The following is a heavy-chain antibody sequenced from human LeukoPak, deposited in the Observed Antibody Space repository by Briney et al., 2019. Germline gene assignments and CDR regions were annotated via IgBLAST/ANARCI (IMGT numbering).Heavy chain of an antibody. CDR2: IYSSGST. J-gene: IGHJ4*02. D-gene: IGHD2-2*01. V-gene: IGHV4-4*07. CDR3: ARVKASSTSWTFDQ. CDR1: GCSTNSYY. Sequence: SETLSLTCRVSGCSTNSYYWSWIRQSGGKGLEWIGRIYSSGSTVYNPSLNSRLTMSIDTSKNQFSMTLKSVTAPDTAVYYCARVKASSTSWTFDQWGQGALVTV.